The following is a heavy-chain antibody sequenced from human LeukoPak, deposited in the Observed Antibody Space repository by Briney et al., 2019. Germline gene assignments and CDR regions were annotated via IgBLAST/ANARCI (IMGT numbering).Heavy chain of an antibody. CDR1: GFTVTSNY. D-gene: IGHD3-9*01. J-gene: IGHJ5*02. Sequence: PGVSLRISCAVSGFTVTSNYMSWVRQAPGKGLEWVSVVYSGGTTYYADSVKGRFAISRDNSKNTLYLRMNSLRAEDTAVYYCASVGYDILTGYPSWFDPWGQGTLVTVSS. V-gene: IGHV3-53*01. CDR3: ASVGYDILTGYPSWFDP. CDR2: VYSGGTT.